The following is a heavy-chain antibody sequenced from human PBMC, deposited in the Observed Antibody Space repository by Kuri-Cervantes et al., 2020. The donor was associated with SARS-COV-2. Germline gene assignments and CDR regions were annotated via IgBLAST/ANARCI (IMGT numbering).Heavy chain of an antibody. Sequence: SETLSLSCTVSGGSVSSSSYYWGWISQPPGKGLEWIGSIYYSGSTYYNPSVKSRVTISVDTSKNPFSLKLSSVTAADTSVYSCARHPVYYDILTGYYTPYYFDYWGQGTLVTVSS. CDR2: IYYSGST. J-gene: IGHJ4*02. D-gene: IGHD3-9*01. CDR1: GGSVSSSSYY. V-gene: IGHV4-39*01. CDR3: ARHPVYYDILTGYYTPYYFDY.